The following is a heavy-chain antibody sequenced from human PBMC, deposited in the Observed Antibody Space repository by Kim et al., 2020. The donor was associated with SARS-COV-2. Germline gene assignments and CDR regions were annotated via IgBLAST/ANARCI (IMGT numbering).Heavy chain of an antibody. Sequence: ASVKVSCKASGYTFTGYYMHWVRQAPGQGLEWMGWINPNSGGTNYAQKFQGRVTMTRDTSISTAYMELSRLRSDDTAVYYCASAQQLVHGWFDPWGQGTLVTVSS. CDR2: INPNSGGT. V-gene: IGHV1-2*02. CDR3: ASAQQLVHGWFDP. J-gene: IGHJ5*02. D-gene: IGHD6-6*01. CDR1: GYTFTGYY.